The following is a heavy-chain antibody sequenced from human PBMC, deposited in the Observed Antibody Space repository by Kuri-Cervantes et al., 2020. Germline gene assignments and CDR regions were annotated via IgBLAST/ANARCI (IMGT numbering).Heavy chain of an antibody. D-gene: IGHD6-19*01. J-gene: IGHJ4*02. CDR1: GFTFSSSW. CDR2: IKQDESEK. CDR3: ARDGWKLHYTGWYLS. V-gene: IGHV3-7*01. Sequence: LSLTCAASGFTFSSSWMSWVRQAPGKGLEWVANIKQDESEKYYVDSVKGRFTISRDNAKNSLYLHMNSLRAEDTAVYYCARDGWKLHYTGWYLSWGQGTLVTVSS.